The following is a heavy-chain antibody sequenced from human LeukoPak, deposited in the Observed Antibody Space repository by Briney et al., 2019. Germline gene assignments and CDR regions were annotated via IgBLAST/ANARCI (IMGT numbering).Heavy chain of an antibody. Sequence: GGSLRLSCAASGFTFNNAWMSWVRQAPGKGLEWVGRIKSKTDGGTADHAAPVKGRFTISRDDSGNTLYLQMNSLKTEDTAMYYCTTLAVAGGGQGTLVTVSS. CDR3: TTLAVAG. D-gene: IGHD6-19*01. J-gene: IGHJ4*02. CDR1: GFTFNNAW. V-gene: IGHV3-15*01. CDR2: IKSKTDGGTA.